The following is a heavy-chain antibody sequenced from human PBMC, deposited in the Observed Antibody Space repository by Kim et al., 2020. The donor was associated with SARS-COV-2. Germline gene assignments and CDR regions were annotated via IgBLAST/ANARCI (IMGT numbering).Heavy chain of an antibody. V-gene: IGHV3-23*01. J-gene: IGHJ6*02. Sequence: NDDSVKGRSTIARDNAKNTLYLQMNSLRAEDTAVYYCAKRSSTYGMDVWGQGTTVTVSS. CDR3: AKRSSTYGMDV. D-gene: IGHD6-13*01.